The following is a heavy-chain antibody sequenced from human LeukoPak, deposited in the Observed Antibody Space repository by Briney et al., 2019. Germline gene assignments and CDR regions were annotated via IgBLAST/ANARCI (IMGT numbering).Heavy chain of an antibody. V-gene: IGHV1-46*01. J-gene: IGHJ4*02. D-gene: IGHD2-2*01. CDR1: GYTFTSYY. CDR2: INPSGGST. CDR3: ARMGVRTLLTDIVVGPTADDYLDS. Sequence: ASVKVSCKASGYTFTSYYMHWVRQAPGQGLEWMGIINPSGGSTSYAQKFQGRVTMTRDTSTSTVYMELSSLRSEDTAVYYCARMGVRTLLTDIVVGPTADDYLDSWGQGTLVTVSS.